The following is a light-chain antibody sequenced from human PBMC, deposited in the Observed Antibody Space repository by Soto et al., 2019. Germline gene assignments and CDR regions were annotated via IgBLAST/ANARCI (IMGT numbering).Light chain of an antibody. CDR3: QQVHDYPIT. CDR2: GAS. V-gene: IGKV1-9*01. CDR1: QDISSY. Sequence: QLTQSPSFLSASVGDRVTVTCRSSQDISSYLAWYQQKPGKAPKVLIYGASTLQSGVPPRFGGSGSGTAFTLTISSLQPEDFANYFCQQVHDYPITFGGGTKVDIK. J-gene: IGKJ4*01.